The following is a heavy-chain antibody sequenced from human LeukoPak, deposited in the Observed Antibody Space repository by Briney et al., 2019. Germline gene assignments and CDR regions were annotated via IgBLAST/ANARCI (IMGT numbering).Heavy chain of an antibody. Sequence: SETLSLTCAVYGGSFSGYYWSRIRQPPGKGLEWIGEINHSGSTNYNPSLKSRVTISVDTSKNQFSLKLSSVTAADTAVYYCARGDRYSSWYYYNTDGFDYWGQGTLVTVSS. CDR3: ARGDRYSSWYYYNTDGFDY. CDR1: GGSFSGYY. J-gene: IGHJ4*02. V-gene: IGHV4-34*01. D-gene: IGHD6-13*01. CDR2: INHSGST.